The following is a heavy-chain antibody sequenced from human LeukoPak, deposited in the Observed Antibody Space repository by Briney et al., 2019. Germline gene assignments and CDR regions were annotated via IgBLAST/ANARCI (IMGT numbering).Heavy chain of an antibody. CDR2: ISGSSSLI. CDR1: GFIFSNYG. V-gene: IGHV3-48*02. D-gene: IGHD1-14*01. Sequence: GGSLRLSCAASGFIFSNYGMNWVRQAPGKGREGGSYISGSSSLIHQGDSVKGRFTISRDNAKNLVSLQMSSLRDEDTAVYYCARGSEHLDNWFDPWGQGTLVTVSS. CDR3: ARGSEHLDNWFDP. J-gene: IGHJ5*02.